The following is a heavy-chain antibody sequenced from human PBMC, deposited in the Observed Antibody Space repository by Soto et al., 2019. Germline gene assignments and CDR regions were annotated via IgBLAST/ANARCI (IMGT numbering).Heavy chain of an antibody. J-gene: IGHJ6*02. CDR1: GFTFSSYG. D-gene: IGHD3-3*01. V-gene: IGHV3-33*01. Sequence: PGGSLRLSCAASGFTFSSYGMHWVRQAPGKGLEWVAVIWYDGSNKYYADSVKGRFTISRDNSKNTLYLQMNSLRAEDTAVYYCARDSEYYDFWSGRRYYGMDVWGQGTTVTVSS. CDR2: IWYDGSNK. CDR3: ARDSEYYDFWSGRRYYGMDV.